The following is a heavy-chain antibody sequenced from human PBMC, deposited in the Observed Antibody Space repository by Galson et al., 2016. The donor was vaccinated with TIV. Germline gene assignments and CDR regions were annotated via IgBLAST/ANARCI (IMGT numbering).Heavy chain of an antibody. J-gene: IGHJ5*02. CDR1: GYSFTTYL. V-gene: IGHV5-10-1*01. CDR2: FDPSDSYS. Sequence: QSGAEVKKPGDSLRISRKGSGYSFTTYLITWVRQMPGKGLEWMGRFDPSDSYSSYSPSFQGHVTLSVDRSISTAYLQWKSLKASDTAIYYCARREGYDDRSGYYPDIRWFDHWGQGTLVTVSS. D-gene: IGHD3-22*01. CDR3: ARREGYDDRSGYYPDIRWFDH.